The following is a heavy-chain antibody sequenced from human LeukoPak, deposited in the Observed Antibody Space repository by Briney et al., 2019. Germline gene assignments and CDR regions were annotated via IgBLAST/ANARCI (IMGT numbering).Heavy chain of an antibody. Sequence: GSLRLSCAASGFSFSSYDMSWVHQAPGRGLEWVSAITPSGDNTWCAESMRGRFTISRDNSKNTLYLQMSSLRAEDTAVYYCARHQVRSHDYWGQGTLVTVSS. CDR1: GFSFSSYD. CDR2: ITPSGDNT. CDR3: ARHQVRSHDY. D-gene: IGHD4-17*01. J-gene: IGHJ4*02. V-gene: IGHV3-23*01.